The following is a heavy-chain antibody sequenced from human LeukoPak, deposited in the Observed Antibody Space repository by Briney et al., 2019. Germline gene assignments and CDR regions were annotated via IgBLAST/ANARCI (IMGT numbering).Heavy chain of an antibody. CDR1: GFTLSSYW. D-gene: IGHD6-19*01. J-gene: IGHJ4*02. V-gene: IGHV3-74*01. Sequence: PGGSPRLSCAASGFTLSSYWMHWVRHAPGKGLVWVSRINSDGSSTSYADSVKGRFTISRDNAKNTLYLQMNSLRAEDTAVYYCARAFGPEYSSGWYYYFDYWGQGTLVTVSS. CDR3: ARAFGPEYSSGWYYYFDY. CDR2: INSDGSST.